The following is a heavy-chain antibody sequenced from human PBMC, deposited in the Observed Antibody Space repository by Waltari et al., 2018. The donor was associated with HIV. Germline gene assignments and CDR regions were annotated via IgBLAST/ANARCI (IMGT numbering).Heavy chain of an antibody. J-gene: IGHJ6*02. Sequence: EVQVLESGGALVHPGGSLRLSCAASGFTFSTYGMSWVRQAPGKGLEWVSTISGSGGSTYYADSVKGRFTVSRDNSKNTLYLQMNSLRAEDTAVYFCVKEHQYSHTWYSYYGMDVWGQGTTVTVSS. CDR2: ISGSGGST. CDR3: VKEHQYSHTWYSYYGMDV. CDR1: GFTFSTYG. D-gene: IGHD6-13*01. V-gene: IGHV3-23*01.